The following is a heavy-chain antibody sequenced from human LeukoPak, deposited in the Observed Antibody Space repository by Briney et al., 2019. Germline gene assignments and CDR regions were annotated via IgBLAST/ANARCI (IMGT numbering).Heavy chain of an antibody. CDR3: TRAVLHYYDSSGPPA. Sequence: GRALRLSCTASGFTFGEYAMSGVRQAPGKGVEGVGFIRSKAYGGTTEYAACVKGRFTISRDDSKSIAYLQMNSMKTEDTAVYYCTRAVLHYYDSSGPPAWGQGTLVTVSS. D-gene: IGHD3-22*01. CDR1: GFTFGEYA. CDR2: IRSKAYGGTT. V-gene: IGHV3-49*04. J-gene: IGHJ4*02.